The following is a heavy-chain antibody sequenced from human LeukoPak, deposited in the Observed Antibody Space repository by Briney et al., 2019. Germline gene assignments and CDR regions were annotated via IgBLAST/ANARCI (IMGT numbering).Heavy chain of an antibody. CDR2: ITSSSTYI. D-gene: IGHD5-12*01. CDR1: GFTFSSFG. J-gene: IGHJ4*02. Sequence: GGTLRLSCAASGFTFSSFGMSWVRQAPGKGLEWVSSITSSSTYIYYADSVKGRFTISRDNAKNSLYVQMKSLRVEDTAVYYCARDMGPSRGYDEALGYWGQGILVTVSS. V-gene: IGHV3-21*01. CDR3: ARDMGPSRGYDEALGY.